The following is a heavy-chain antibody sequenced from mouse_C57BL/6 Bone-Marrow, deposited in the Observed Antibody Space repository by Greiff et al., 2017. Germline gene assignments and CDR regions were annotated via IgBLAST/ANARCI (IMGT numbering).Heavy chain of an antibody. CDR1: GFNIKDYY. Sequence: EVKVVESGAELVKPGASVKLSCTASGFNIKDYYMHWVKQRTEQGLEWIGRIDPEDGETKYAPKFQGKATITADTSSNTAYLQLSSLTSEDTAVYYCARPHYYATSGGYFDYWGQGTTLTVSS. CDR3: ARPHYYATSGGYFDY. D-gene: IGHD1-2*01. J-gene: IGHJ2*01. V-gene: IGHV14-2*01. CDR2: IDPEDGET.